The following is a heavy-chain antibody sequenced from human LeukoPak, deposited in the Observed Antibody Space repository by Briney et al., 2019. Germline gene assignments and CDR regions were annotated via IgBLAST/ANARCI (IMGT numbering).Heavy chain of an antibody. CDR2: IYYSGST. CDR1: GGSISSSSYY. Sequence: SETLSLTCTVSGGSISSSSYYWGWIRQPPGTGLEWIGSIYYSGSTYYNPSLKSRVTISVDTSKNQFSLKLSSVTAADTAVYYCATLSGYSSSWYRPPPRVHDYWGQGTLVTVSS. D-gene: IGHD6-13*01. CDR3: ATLSGYSSSWYRPPPRVHDY. J-gene: IGHJ4*02. V-gene: IGHV4-39*01.